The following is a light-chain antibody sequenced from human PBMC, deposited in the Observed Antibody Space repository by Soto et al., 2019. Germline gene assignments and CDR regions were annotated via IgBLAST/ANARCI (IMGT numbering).Light chain of an antibody. Sequence: DIQMTQSPSSLSASVGDRVTITCRASQSISSYLNWYQQKPGKAPKLLIYAASSLQGGVPSRFSGSGSGTDFTLTISSLQPEDFATYYCQQSYSTLPFAGGTKVDIK. CDR2: AAS. CDR3: QQSYSTLP. J-gene: IGKJ4*01. V-gene: IGKV1-39*01. CDR1: QSISSY.